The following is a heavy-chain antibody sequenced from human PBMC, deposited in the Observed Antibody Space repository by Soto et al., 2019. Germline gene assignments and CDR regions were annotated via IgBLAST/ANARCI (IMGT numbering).Heavy chain of an antibody. V-gene: IGHV1-69*06. CDR2: IIPIFGTA. Sequence: SVKVSCKASGGTFSSYAISWVRQAPGQELEWMGGIIPIFGTANYAQKFQGRVTITADKSTSTAYMELSSLRSEDTAVYYCARSYSGSYGTAVYGMDVWGQGTTVTVSS. CDR3: ARSYSGSYGTAVYGMDV. J-gene: IGHJ6*02. D-gene: IGHD1-26*01. CDR1: GGTFSSYA.